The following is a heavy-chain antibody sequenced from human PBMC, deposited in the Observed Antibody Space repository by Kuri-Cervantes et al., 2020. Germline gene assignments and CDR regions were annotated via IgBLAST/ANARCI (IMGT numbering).Heavy chain of an antibody. CDR1: GFTFSSYT. CDR2: ISGSGSST. D-gene: IGHD3-22*01. Sequence: GGSLRLSCAASGFTFSSYTMSWVRQAPGKGLEWVSGISGSGSSTYYADSVKGRFTISRDNSKNTLYLQMNSLRAEDTAVYYCATDYYYDTSGTYDYWGQGTLVTVSS. CDR3: ATDYYYDTSGTYDY. J-gene: IGHJ4*02. V-gene: IGHV3-23*01.